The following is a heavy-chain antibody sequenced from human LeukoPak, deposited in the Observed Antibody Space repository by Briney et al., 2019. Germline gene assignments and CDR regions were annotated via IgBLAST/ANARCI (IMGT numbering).Heavy chain of an antibody. CDR3: AKDGQYSSSSPYYFDY. D-gene: IGHD6-6*01. Sequence: GGSLRLSCVASGFTFSSYSIEWVRQAPGKGLEWVSSISSSSSYIYYADSVKGRFTISRDNAKNSLYLQMNSLRAEDTAVYYCAKDGQYSSSSPYYFDYWGQGTLVTVSS. CDR1: GFTFSSYS. CDR2: ISSSSSYI. V-gene: IGHV3-21*04. J-gene: IGHJ4*02.